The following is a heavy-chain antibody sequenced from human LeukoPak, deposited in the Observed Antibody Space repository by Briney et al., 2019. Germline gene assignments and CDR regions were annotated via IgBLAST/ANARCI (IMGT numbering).Heavy chain of an antibody. CDR2: ISGSGGST. Sequence: GGSLRLSCAASGFIFSSAWMTWVRQAPGKGLEWVSAISGSGGSTYYADSVKGRFTISRDNSKNTLYLQMNSLRAEDTAVYYCAKDYSSGSYWGGYFDYWGQGTLVTVSS. V-gene: IGHV3-23*01. D-gene: IGHD1-26*01. CDR3: AKDYSSGSYWGGYFDY. J-gene: IGHJ4*02. CDR1: GFIFSSA.